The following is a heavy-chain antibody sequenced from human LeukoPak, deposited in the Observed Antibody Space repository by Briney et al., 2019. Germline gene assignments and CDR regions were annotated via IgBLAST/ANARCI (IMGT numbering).Heavy chain of an antibody. D-gene: IGHD1-26*01. Sequence: GGSLRLSCAASGFNFSSYEMNWVRQAPGKGLEWVSYISSSGSTIYYADSVKGRFTFSRDNAKNSLYLQMNSLRAEDTAVYYCAKAMGATLFDYWGQGTLVTVSS. CDR3: AKAMGATLFDY. V-gene: IGHV3-48*03. CDR1: GFNFSSYE. J-gene: IGHJ4*02. CDR2: ISSSGSTI.